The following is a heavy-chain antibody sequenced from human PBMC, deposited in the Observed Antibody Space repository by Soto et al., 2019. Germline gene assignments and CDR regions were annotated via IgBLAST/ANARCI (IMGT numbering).Heavy chain of an antibody. J-gene: IGHJ4*02. Sequence: ASVKVSCKVSGYTLTELSMHWVRQAPGKGLEWMGGFDPEDGETIYAQKFQGRVTMTEDTSTDTAYMELSSLRSGDTAVYYCATDSSGYYYDSSYGYWGQGTLVTVSS. CDR2: FDPEDGET. V-gene: IGHV1-24*01. CDR3: ATDSSGYYYDSSYGY. D-gene: IGHD3-22*01. CDR1: GYTLTELS.